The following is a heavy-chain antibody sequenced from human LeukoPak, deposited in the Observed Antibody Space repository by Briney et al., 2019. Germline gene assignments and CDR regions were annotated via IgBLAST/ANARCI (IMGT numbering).Heavy chain of an antibody. CDR3: ARVLRAASWRSYDY. CDR2: IYYSGST. D-gene: IGHD6-25*01. Sequence: PSETLSLTCTVSGGSVSNSLYYWSWIRQPPGKGLEWIGYIYYSGSTSYNPSLKSRVTISIDTSKSQFSLKLNSVTAADTAVYYCARVLRAASWRSYDYLGQGSLVTVSS. CDR1: GGSVSNSLYY. V-gene: IGHV4-61*01. J-gene: IGHJ4*02.